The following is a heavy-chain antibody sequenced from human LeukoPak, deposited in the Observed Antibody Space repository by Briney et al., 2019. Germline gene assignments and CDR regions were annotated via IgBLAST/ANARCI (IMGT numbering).Heavy chain of an antibody. CDR3: ARDLSYYDSSGYYYHGWFDP. Sequence: SETLSLTCAVYGGSFSGYYWSWIRQPPGKGLEWIGSIYYSGSTYYNPSLKSRVTISVDTSKNQFSLKLSSVTAADTAVYYCARDLSYYDSSGYYYHGWFDPWGQGTLVTVSS. J-gene: IGHJ5*02. V-gene: IGHV4-34*01. D-gene: IGHD3-22*01. CDR1: GGSFSGYY. CDR2: IYYSGST.